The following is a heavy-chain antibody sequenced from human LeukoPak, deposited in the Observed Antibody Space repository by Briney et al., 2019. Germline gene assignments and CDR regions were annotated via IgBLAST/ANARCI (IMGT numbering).Heavy chain of an antibody. V-gene: IGHV3-53*01. CDR1: GFTVSSNY. J-gene: IGHJ6*02. CDR2: IYSGGST. Sequence: GGSLRLSCAASGFTVSSNYMSWVRQAPGKGPEWVSVIYSGGSTYYADSVKGRFTISRDNSKNTLYLQMNSLRAEDTAVYYCARGTPPSELWFGELYASYYGMDVWGQGTTVTVSS. D-gene: IGHD3-10*01. CDR3: ARGTPPSELWFGELYASYYGMDV.